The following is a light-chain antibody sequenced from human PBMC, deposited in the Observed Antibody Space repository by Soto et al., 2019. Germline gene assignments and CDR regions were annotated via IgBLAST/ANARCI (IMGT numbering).Light chain of an antibody. V-gene: IGLV2-11*01. J-gene: IGLJ2*01. CDR2: DVN. CDR1: GSDVGGYNY. CDR3: CSYAGSYTWV. Sequence: QSALTQPRSVSGSPGQSVTISCTGTGSDVGGYNYVAWYQQNPGKAPKIMIYDVNKRPSGVPGRFSVSKSGNTASLTISGLQAEDEADYYCCSYAGSYTWVFGGGTKLTVL.